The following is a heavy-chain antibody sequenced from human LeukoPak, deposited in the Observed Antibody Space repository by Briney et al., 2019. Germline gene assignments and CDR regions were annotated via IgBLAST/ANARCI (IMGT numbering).Heavy chain of an antibody. D-gene: IGHD3-10*01. Sequence: GGSLRLSCAASGFTVSSNYMSWVRQAPGMGLDWVSVIYSGGSTYYADSVKGRFTISRDNSKNTLYLQMNSLRPEDTAVYHCARDPGYGSGTDYDMGYWGQGTLVTVSS. V-gene: IGHV3-66*02. J-gene: IGHJ4*02. CDR3: ARDPGYGSGTDYDMGY. CDR2: IYSGGST. CDR1: GFTVSSNY.